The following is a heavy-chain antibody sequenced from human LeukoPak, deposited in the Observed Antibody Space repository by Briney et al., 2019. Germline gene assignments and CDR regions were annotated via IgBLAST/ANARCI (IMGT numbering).Heavy chain of an antibody. D-gene: IGHD2-8*01. J-gene: IGHJ4*02. CDR2: ISSGAVTT. Sequence: GGSLRLSCAASGFTFSSYAMFWVRQAPGKGLEWVSGISSGAVTTYYADSVKGRFTISRDNSKNTLYLQMNSLRTEDTAVYYCAGKSPGWSMAFDHWGQGTLVTVSS. CDR3: AGKSPGWSMAFDH. V-gene: IGHV3-23*01. CDR1: GFTFSSYA.